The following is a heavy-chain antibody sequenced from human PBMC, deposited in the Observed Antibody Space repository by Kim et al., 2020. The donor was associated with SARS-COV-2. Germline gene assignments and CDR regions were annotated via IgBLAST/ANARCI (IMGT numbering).Heavy chain of an antibody. CDR1: GFTFSDYY. J-gene: IGHJ4*02. V-gene: IGHV3-11*06. CDR2: ISSSSSYT. D-gene: IGHD3-9*01. Sequence: GGSLRLSCAASGFTFSDYYMSWIRQAPGKGLEWVSYISSSSSYTNYADSVKGRFTISRDNAKNSLYLQMNSLRAEDTAVYYCARVGPSYLRYFDWLDHFADYWGQGTLVTVSS. CDR3: ARVGPSYLRYFDWLDHFADY.